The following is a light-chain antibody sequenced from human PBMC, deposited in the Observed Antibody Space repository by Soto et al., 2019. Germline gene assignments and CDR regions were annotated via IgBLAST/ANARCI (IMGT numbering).Light chain of an antibody. CDR1: SSDVGSYNL. J-gene: IGLJ2*01. CDR3: CSYAGSSTDVV. Sequence: QSVLTQPASVSGSPGQSITISCTGTSSDVGSYNLVSWYQQHPGKAPKLMIYEGSKRPSGVSNRFSGSKSGNTASLTISRLQAEDEADYYCCSYAGSSTDVVFGGGTKVTVL. V-gene: IGLV2-23*01. CDR2: EGS.